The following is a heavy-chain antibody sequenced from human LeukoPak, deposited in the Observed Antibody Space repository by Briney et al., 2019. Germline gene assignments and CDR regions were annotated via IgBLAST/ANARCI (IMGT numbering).Heavy chain of an antibody. CDR3: ASHRSLYFGMDV. CDR2: IYYSGST. D-gene: IGHD2-15*01. V-gene: IGHV4-39*01. Sequence: SETLSLTCTVSGGSISSRSYYWGWIRQPPGKGLEWIGNIYYSGSTYYNPSLKSRVTISVDTSKNQFSLKLSSVTAADTAVYYCASHRSLYFGMDVWGQGTTVTVSS. J-gene: IGHJ6*02. CDR1: GGSISSRSYY.